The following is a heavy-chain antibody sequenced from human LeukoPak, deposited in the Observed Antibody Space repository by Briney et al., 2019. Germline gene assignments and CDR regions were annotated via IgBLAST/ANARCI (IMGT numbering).Heavy chain of an antibody. Sequence: GGSLRLSCAASGFTFSSYSMNWVRQAPGKGLEWVSYISSSSSTIYYAGSVKGRFTISRDNAKNSLYLQMNSLRAEDTAVYYCARERPESHFDYWGQGTLVTVSS. CDR2: ISSSSSTI. V-gene: IGHV3-48*04. CDR3: ARERPESHFDY. J-gene: IGHJ4*02. CDR1: GFTFSSYS.